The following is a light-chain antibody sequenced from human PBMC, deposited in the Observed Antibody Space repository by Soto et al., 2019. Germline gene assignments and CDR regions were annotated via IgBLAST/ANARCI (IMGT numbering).Light chain of an antibody. J-gene: IGLJ2*01. CDR2: EVT. CDR3: GSYAGATLI. CDR1: NSDIGAYDY. V-gene: IGLV2-14*01. Sequence: QSALTQPASVSGSPGQSITISCTGRNSDIGAYDYVSWYQQHPGNPPTLLIYEVTFRPSGVPNRFSGSKSGNTATLTISGLQTEDEADYYGGSYAGATLIFCGGTKLTVL.